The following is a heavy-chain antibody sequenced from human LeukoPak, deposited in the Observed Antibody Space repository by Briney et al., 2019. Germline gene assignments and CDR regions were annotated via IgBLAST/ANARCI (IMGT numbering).Heavy chain of an antibody. CDR2: IRYGGST. D-gene: IGHD6-13*01. V-gene: IGHV4-30-4*01. CDR3: ARAAAVTNSWYYFDY. J-gene: IGHJ4*02. CDR1: GDSVSNGDHH. Sequence: PSETLSLTCTVSGDSVSNGDHHRSWIRHPPGKGLEWIGYIRYGGSTYYNPSLKSRIIISVDMSKNQFSLSLNSLRAADSAVYFCARAAAVTNSWYYFDYWGQGTLVTVSS.